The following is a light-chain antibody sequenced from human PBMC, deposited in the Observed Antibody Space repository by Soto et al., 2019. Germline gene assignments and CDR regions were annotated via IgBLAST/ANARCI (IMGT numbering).Light chain of an antibody. J-gene: IGKJ1*01. CDR3: QESYSPFWGT. V-gene: IGKV3-15*01. CDR2: GAS. Sequence: EIVMTQSPATLSVSPGERATLSCRASQSVSSNLAWYQQKPGQAPRLLIYGASTRATGIPARFSGSGSGTDFTLTISSLQPEDSATYYCQESYSPFWGTCSQGTKVDIK. CDR1: QSVSSN.